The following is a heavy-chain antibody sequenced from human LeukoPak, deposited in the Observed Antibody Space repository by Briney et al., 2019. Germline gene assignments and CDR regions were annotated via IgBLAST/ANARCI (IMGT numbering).Heavy chain of an antibody. CDR1: GFTFSSYG. V-gene: IGHV3-33*06. Sequence: PGGSLRLSCAASGFTFSSYGMHWVRQAPGKGLEWVAVIWYDGSNKYYADSVKGRFTISRDNSKNTLYLQMNSLRAEDTAVYYCAKEAVDYYDSSGYYPFDCWGQGTLVTVSS. CDR3: AKEAVDYYDSSGYYPFDC. D-gene: IGHD3-22*01. CDR2: IWYDGSNK. J-gene: IGHJ4*02.